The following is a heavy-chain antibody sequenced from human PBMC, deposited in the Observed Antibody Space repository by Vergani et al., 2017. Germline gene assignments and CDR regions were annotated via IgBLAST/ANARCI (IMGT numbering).Heavy chain of an antibody. V-gene: IGHV4-39*07. D-gene: IGHD4-17*01. Sequence: QLQLQESGPGLVKPSETLSLTCTVSGGSISSSSYYWGWIRQPPGKGLEWIGSIYYSGSTYYNPSLKSRVTISVDTSKNQFSLKLSSVTAADTAVYYCAREAPGTTAFDDWGQGTLVSVSS. CDR2: IYYSGST. CDR3: AREAPGTTAFDD. J-gene: IGHJ4*02. CDR1: GGSISSSSYY.